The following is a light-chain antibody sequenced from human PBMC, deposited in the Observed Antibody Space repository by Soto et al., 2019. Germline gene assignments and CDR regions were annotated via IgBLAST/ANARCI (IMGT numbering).Light chain of an antibody. CDR3: QSYASSLSGSSVV. CDR1: SSNIGSGYD. Sequence: QSVLTQPPSVSGAPGQRVTISCTGSSSNIGSGYDVHWYQQLPGTAPKLLIYGNTNRSSGVPDRFSGSKSGTSASLAITGLQAEDEADYYCQSYASSLSGSSVVFGGGTKLTVL. V-gene: IGLV1-40*01. J-gene: IGLJ2*01. CDR2: GNT.